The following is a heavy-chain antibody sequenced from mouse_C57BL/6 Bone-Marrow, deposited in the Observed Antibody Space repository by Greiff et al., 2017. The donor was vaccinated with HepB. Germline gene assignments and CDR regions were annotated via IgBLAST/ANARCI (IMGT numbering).Heavy chain of an antibody. D-gene: IGHD1-1*01. CDR3: ARSNYGSSPYYFDY. J-gene: IGHJ2*01. Sequence: VQLQQSGAELARPGASVKLSCKASGYTFTSYGISWVKQRTGQGLEWIGEIYPRSGNTYYNEKFKGKATLTVDKSSSTAYMELRSLTSEDSAVYYCARSNYGSSPYYFDYWGQGTTLTVSS. V-gene: IGHV1-81*01. CDR1: GYTFTSYG. CDR2: IYPRSGNT.